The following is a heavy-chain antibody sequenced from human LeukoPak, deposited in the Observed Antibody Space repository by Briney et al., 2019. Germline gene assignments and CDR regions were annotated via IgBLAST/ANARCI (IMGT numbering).Heavy chain of an antibody. CDR3: ARWGYGSGTYPTYYFDF. V-gene: IGHV3-53*01. CDR1: GFTVSDSY. D-gene: IGHD3-10*01. Sequence: GGSLRLSCAASGFTVSDSYMNWVRQAPGKGLERVSVLYSSGSTYYADSVKGRFTISRDNSKNTLYLQMNTLRAEDTAVYYCARWGYGSGTYPTYYFDFWGQGTLVTVSS. CDR2: LYSSGST. J-gene: IGHJ4*02.